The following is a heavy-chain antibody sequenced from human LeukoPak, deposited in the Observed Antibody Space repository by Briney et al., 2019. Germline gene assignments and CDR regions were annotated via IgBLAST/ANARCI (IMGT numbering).Heavy chain of an antibody. D-gene: IGHD4-17*01. Sequence: SETLSLTCTVSGGSVSSGSYYWSWIRQPPGKGLEWIGYIYYSGSTNYNPSLKSRVTISVDTSKNQFSLKLSSVTAVDTAVYYCARNTPSYGDYVFDYWGQGTLVTVSS. CDR3: ARNTPSYGDYVFDY. V-gene: IGHV4-61*01. CDR1: GGSVSSGSYY. J-gene: IGHJ4*02. CDR2: IYYSGST.